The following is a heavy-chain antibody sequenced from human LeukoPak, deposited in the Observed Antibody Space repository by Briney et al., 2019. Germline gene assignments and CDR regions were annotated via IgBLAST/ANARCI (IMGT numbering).Heavy chain of an antibody. D-gene: IGHD2-8*02. J-gene: IGHJ4*02. CDR1: GFSFNKNG. V-gene: IGHV3-30*02. Sequence: GGSLRLSCTASGFSFNKNGMHWVRQAPGKGLEWVSYIRKDGSDKYYADSVKGRFTISRDDSKNTVYLHMNSLRGEDTAVYYCAKDSHWSQDYWGQGTLVSVSS. CDR2: IRKDGSDK. CDR3: AKDSHWSQDY.